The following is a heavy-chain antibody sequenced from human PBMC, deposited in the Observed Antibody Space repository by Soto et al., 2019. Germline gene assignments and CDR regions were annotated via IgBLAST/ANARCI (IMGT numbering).Heavy chain of an antibody. J-gene: IGHJ6*02. V-gene: IGHV1-18*01. D-gene: IGHD3-16*01. CDR1: GYTFTSYG. Sequence: QVQLVQSGAEVKKPGASVKVSCKASGYTFTSYGITWVRQAPGQGLEWLAWIHGYNGNTNYAQKLQGRVTMTTDTSTSTAYMELRSLRSDDTAVYYCARMGDVPYYYYGMDVWGQGTTVTVSS. CDR2: IHGYNGNT. CDR3: ARMGDVPYYYYGMDV.